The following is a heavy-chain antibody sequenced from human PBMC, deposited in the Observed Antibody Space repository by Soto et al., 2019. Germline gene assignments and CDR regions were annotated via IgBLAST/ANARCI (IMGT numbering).Heavy chain of an antibody. CDR1: GFSISSGGYY. D-gene: IGHD3-3*01. V-gene: IGHV4-31*03. Sequence: SETLSLTCTVSGFSISSGGYYWSWIRQHPGKGLEWIGYIYYSGSTYYNPSLKSRVTISVDTSKNQFSLKLSSVTAADTAIYYCARMAWLGGWYYYYMDVWGKGTTVTVSS. CDR3: ARMAWLGGWYYYYMDV. J-gene: IGHJ6*03. CDR2: IYYSGST.